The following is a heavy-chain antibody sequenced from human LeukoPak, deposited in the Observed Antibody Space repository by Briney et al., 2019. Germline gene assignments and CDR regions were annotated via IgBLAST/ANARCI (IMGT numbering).Heavy chain of an antibody. Sequence: GRSLRLSCAASGFTFDDYAMHWVRQAPGKGLEWVSLISGDGGSTYYADSVKGRFTISRDNIKNSLYLQMNSLITEDTALYYCAKEIATPFDYWGQGTLVTVSS. D-gene: IGHD2-21*01. CDR1: GFTFDDYA. J-gene: IGHJ4*02. V-gene: IGHV3-43*02. CDR3: AKEIATPFDY. CDR2: ISGDGGST.